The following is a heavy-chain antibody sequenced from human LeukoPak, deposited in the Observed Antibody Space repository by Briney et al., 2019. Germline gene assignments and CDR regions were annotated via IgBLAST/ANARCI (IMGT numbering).Heavy chain of an antibody. J-gene: IGHJ6*03. D-gene: IGHD2-15*01. V-gene: IGHV3-20*01. CDR1: GFAFDDYG. CDR3: ARAGRWKPDYYYYMDV. CDR2: INWNGGST. Sequence: RPGGSLRLSCAASGFAFDDYGMSWVRQAPGKGLEWVSGINWNGGSTGYADSVKGRFTISRDNAKNSLYLQMNSLRAEDTALYHCARAGRWKPDYYYYMDVWGKGTTVTVPS.